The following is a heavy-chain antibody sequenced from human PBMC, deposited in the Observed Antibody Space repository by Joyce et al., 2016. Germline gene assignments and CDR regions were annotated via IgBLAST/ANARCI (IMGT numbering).Heavy chain of an antibody. CDR1: GGNFRSYA. V-gene: IGHV1-69*01. Sequence: QVHLVQPGAEVTRPGSSVKLSCKTSGGNFRSYALNWVRQAPGQGLDWMGGINPLFGAPSYAQKVQGTITLTADDATTTVYMQLGSLTSAETAVYYCARDQVRGSIDSAFEYWGQGALVTGSS. CDR3: ARDQVRGSIDSAFEY. D-gene: IGHD3-10*01. J-gene: IGHJ4*02. CDR2: INPLFGAP.